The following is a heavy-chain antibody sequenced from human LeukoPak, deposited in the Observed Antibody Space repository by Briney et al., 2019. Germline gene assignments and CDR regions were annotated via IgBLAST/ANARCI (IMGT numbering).Heavy chain of an antibody. J-gene: IGHJ4*02. V-gene: IGHV1-18*01. CDR3: ARDIVVVPAAKQGELSLSY. D-gene: IGHD2-2*01. Sequence: LVASVKVSCKASGYTFTSYDINWVRQATGQGLEWMGWISAYNGNTNYAQKLQGRVTMTTDTSTSTAYMELRSLRSDDTAVYYCARDIVVVPAAKQGELSLSYWGQGTLVTVSS. CDR1: GYTFTSYD. CDR2: ISAYNGNT.